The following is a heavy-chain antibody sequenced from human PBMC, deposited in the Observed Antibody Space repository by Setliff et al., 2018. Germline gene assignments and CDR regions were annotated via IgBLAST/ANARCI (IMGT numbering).Heavy chain of an antibody. J-gene: IGHJ4*02. CDR3: ARQLYYYGTPGYFDY. Sequence: LSLTCTVSGGSISSGDYYWTWIRQPPGKGLEWIGFIYYSGNTFYNPSLKSRLTISVDTSKNLFSLKLSSVTAADTAVYYCARQLYYYGTPGYFDYWGQGTLVTVYS. V-gene: IGHV4-30-4*08. CDR2: IYYSGNT. D-gene: IGHD3-10*01. CDR1: GGSISSGDYY.